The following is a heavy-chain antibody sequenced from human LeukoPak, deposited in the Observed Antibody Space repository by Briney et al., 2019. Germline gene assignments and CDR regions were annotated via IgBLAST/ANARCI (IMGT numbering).Heavy chain of an antibody. J-gene: IGHJ4*02. D-gene: IGHD1-26*01. V-gene: IGHV3-30*18. CDR2: ISYDGSNK. CDR3: AKYGPQDSGSSHFDY. Sequence: GGSLRLSCAASGFTFSSYGIHWVRQAPGKGLEWVAVISYDGSNKYYADSVKGRFTISRDNSKNTLYLQMNSLRAEDTAVYYCAKYGPQDSGSSHFDYWGQGALVTVSS. CDR1: GFTFSSYG.